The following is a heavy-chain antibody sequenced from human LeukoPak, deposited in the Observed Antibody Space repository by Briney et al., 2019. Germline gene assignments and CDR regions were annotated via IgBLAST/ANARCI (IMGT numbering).Heavy chain of an antibody. CDR2: IYYSGST. D-gene: IGHD3-22*01. Sequence: SETLSLTCTVSGYSISSGYYWGWIRQPPGKGLGGIGSIYYSGSTYYNPSLKSRVTISVDTSKNHFSLKLSSVTAADTAVYYCARQDYYDSSGYYPPVGDWYFDLWGRGTLVTVSS. J-gene: IGHJ2*01. V-gene: IGHV4-38-2*02. CDR1: GYSISSGYY. CDR3: ARQDYYDSSGYYPPVGDWYFDL.